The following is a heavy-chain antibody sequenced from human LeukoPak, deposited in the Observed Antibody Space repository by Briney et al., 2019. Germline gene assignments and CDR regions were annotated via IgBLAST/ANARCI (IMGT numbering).Heavy chain of an antibody. D-gene: IGHD1-26*01. CDR2: ITGGGGNT. V-gene: IGHV3-23*01. CDR3: AKGGRGQRVNFDC. J-gene: IGHJ4*02. CDR1: GFTFSNFV. Sequence: GGSLRLSCAVSGFTFSNFVMSWVRQAPGKGLEWVSYITGGGGNTFYADSVKGRFTISRDNSMNTLYLQMDSLRADDTAVYYCAKGGRGQRVNFDCWGQGALVTVSS.